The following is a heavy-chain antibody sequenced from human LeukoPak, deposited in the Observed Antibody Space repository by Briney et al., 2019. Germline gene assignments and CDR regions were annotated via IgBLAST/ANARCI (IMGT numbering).Heavy chain of an antibody. Sequence: ASVKVSFKASGYTFTSYYIHWVRQAPGRGLEWMGIVSPHSGSTNYAQKLQGRVTMTTDTSTSTAYMELRSLRSDNTAVYYCARFGSGRNWFDPWGQGTLVTVSS. CDR2: VSPHSGST. D-gene: IGHD2-15*01. J-gene: IGHJ5*02. V-gene: IGHV1-18*01. CDR3: ARFGSGRNWFDP. CDR1: GYTFTSYY.